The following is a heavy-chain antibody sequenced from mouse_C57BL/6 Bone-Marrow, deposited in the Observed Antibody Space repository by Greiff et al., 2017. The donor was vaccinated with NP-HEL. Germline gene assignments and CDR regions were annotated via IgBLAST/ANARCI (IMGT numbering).Heavy chain of an antibody. D-gene: IGHD1-1*01. J-gene: IGHJ2*01. CDR1: GYAFSSSW. CDR3: ARITTVVPYYFDY. CDR2: IYPGDGDT. V-gene: IGHV1-82*01. Sequence: VQRVESGPELVKPGASVKISCKASGYAFSSSWMNWVKQRPGKGLEWIGRIYPGDGDTNYNGKFKGKATLTADKSSSTAYMQLSSLTSEDSAVYFCARITTVVPYYFDYWGQGTTLTVSS.